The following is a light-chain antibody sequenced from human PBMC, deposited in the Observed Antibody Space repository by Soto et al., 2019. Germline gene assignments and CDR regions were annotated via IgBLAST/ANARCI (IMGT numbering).Light chain of an antibody. Sequence: DIQMTQSPSTLSASVGDRVTITCRASQSISSWLAWYQQKPGQAPKLLIYGASSLESGVPSRFSGSGSGTEFTLTISSLQPDDFATYYCQQYNSYSPTFGQGTKVDIK. CDR1: QSISSW. J-gene: IGKJ1*01. CDR2: GAS. CDR3: QQYNSYSPT. V-gene: IGKV1-5*01.